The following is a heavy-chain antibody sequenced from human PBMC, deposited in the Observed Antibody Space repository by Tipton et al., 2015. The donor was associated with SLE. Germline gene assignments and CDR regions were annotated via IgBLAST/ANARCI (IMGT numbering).Heavy chain of an antibody. CDR1: GFTFDDYG. J-gene: IGHJ4*02. Sequence: GSLRLSCAASGFTFDDYGMSWVRQAPGKGLEWASGISWNGGSTGYADSVKGRFTISRDNAKNSLYLQMNSLRAEDTALYYCARATVTTSPFDYWGQGTLVTVSS. D-gene: IGHD4-17*01. CDR2: ISWNGGST. V-gene: IGHV3-20*04. CDR3: ARATVTTSPFDY.